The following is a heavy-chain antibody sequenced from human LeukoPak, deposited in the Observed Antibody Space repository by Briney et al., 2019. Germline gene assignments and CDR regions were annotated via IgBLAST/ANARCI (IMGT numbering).Heavy chain of an antibody. Sequence: PGGSLRLSCAASGFTFSSYAMSWVRQAPGKGLEWVSAISGTGVGTYYADSVTGRFTISRDNSKNTLYLQMNSLRAEDTAVYYCAKDLNRGVATAMSFLAFDIWGQGAMVTVSS. V-gene: IGHV3-23*01. CDR2: ISGTGVGT. CDR3: AKDLNRGVATAMSFLAFDI. J-gene: IGHJ3*02. CDR1: GFTFSSYA. D-gene: IGHD2-21*02.